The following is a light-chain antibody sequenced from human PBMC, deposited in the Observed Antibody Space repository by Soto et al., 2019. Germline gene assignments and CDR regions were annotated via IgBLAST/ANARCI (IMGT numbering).Light chain of an antibody. CDR1: DSDVGGYNY. V-gene: IGLV2-14*03. Sequence: QSALTRPASVSGSPGQSITISCTGTDSDVGGYNYVSWYQHHPGNAPKVMIYDVSNRPSGVSNRFSGSKSGNTASLIISGLQAEDEADYYCSSYTINGVGVFGGGTKLTVL. CDR3: SSYTINGVGV. CDR2: DVS. J-gene: IGLJ2*01.